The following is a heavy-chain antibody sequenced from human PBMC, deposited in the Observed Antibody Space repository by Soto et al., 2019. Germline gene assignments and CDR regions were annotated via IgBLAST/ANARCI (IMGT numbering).Heavy chain of an antibody. V-gene: IGHV3-23*01. D-gene: IGHD6-19*01. CDR2: ISGSGVSS. CDR1: GFTFSSYA. CDR3: AKPRLAAGLIKYVDFAS. Sequence: VQLLESGGGLVQPGGSLRLACEVSGFTFSSYAMSWVRQSPGKGLEWVAVISGSGVSSQYADAVKGRFTISRDNSKNTLTLQMNSLRAEDTAVYYCAKPRLAAGLIKYVDFASWGQGTLVTVSS. J-gene: IGHJ4*02.